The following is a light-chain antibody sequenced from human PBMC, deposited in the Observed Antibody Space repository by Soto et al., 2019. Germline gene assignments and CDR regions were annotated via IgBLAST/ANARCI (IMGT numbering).Light chain of an antibody. Sequence: DMQLTRSPSTLSGCVGDSGSATFLASQSISSWLAWYQRRPGKAPKLLIYDASSLQSGVPSRFSGSGSGTEFTLTISSLQPDDFATYYSQQLNSYPLTFGGGTKVDI. J-gene: IGKJ4*01. CDR1: QSISSW. CDR3: QQLNSYPLT. V-gene: IGKV1-5*01. CDR2: DAS.